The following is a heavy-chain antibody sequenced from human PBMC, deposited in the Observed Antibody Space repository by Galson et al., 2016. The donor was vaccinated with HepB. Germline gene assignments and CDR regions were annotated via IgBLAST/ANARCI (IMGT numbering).Heavy chain of an antibody. Sequence: SLRLSCAASGFTFSSYAMNWVRQAPGKGLEWVSVISGSGGSTDYADSVKGRFTISRDNSKNTLYLQMNSLRAEDTAVYYCAKDRRLLWFGEFNYYMDVWGKGTTVTVSS. CDR2: ISGSGGST. CDR3: AKDRRLLWFGEFNYYMDV. V-gene: IGHV3-23*01. D-gene: IGHD3-10*01. J-gene: IGHJ6*03. CDR1: GFTFSSYA.